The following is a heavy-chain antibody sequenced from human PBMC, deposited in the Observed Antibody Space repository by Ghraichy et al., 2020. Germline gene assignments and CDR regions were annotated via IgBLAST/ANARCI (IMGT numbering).Heavy chain of an antibody. D-gene: IGHD6-13*01. Sequence: SVKVSCKASGGTFSRNAISWVRQAPGQGLEWMGGIIPIFGTANYAQKFQGRVTITADESTSTAYMELSSLRSEDTAVYYCARAAYSSSWTPIDSWGQGTLVTVSS. V-gene: IGHV1-69*13. J-gene: IGHJ4*02. CDR1: GGTFSRNA. CDR3: ARAAYSSSWTPIDS. CDR2: IIPIFGTA.